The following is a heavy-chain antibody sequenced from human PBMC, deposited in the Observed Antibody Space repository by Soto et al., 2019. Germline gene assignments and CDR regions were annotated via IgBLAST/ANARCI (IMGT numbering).Heavy chain of an antibody. CDR3: EVTTGY. CDR2: VSHDNGNA. V-gene: IGHV1-8*01. D-gene: IGHD2-21*02. Sequence: QVQVVQSRAEVKKPGASVKVSCKTSGYTFTDYDINWVRQAPGQGLEWMGWVSHDNGNAGYARHFQGRVTLTSDTAISTAYMQLRSLTSEDTPVYYCEVTTGYWAQGTMVTVSS. CDR1: GYTFTDYD. J-gene: IGHJ4*02.